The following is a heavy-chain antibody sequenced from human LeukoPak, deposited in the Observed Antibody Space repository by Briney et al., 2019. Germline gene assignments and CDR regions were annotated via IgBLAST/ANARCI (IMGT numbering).Heavy chain of an antibody. V-gene: IGHV4-39*01. Sequence: SETLSLTCTVSGGSIRSSYYYWGRLRQPPGKGMEWIGSIYDSGGSYYNRSLKSRVTISVNTSKNQYSLTLNSVAAADTAVCSCTKRYGPWGQGTLVTVSS. CDR3: TKRYGP. CDR1: GGSIRSSYYY. J-gene: IGHJ5*02. CDR2: IYDSGGS. D-gene: IGHD3-16*01.